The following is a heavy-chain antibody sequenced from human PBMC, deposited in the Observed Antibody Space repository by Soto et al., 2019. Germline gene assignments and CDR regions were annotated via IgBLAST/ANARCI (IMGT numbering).Heavy chain of an antibody. J-gene: IGHJ4*02. D-gene: IGHD4-17*01. CDR1: GGSVNNSSYY. CDR2: VYYRGRS. V-gene: IGHV4-39*01. Sequence: SETLSLTCTVSGGSVNNSSYYWGWIRQSPGKGLEWIGSVYYRGRSYSKSSVKSRVTISADTSKNRFSLRLNSVTASDTAVYFCVSQRTTVPTQAYFDYWGPGALVTVSS. CDR3: VSQRTTVPTQAYFDY.